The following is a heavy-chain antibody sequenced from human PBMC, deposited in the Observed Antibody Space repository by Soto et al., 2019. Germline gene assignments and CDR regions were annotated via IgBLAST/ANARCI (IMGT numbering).Heavy chain of an antibody. D-gene: IGHD2-15*01. CDR2: ITSNGGTI. V-gene: IGHV3-64D*06. CDR3: VKDSLTPGYCSGGSCYSEFDP. J-gene: IGHJ5*02. CDR1: GFTFSSYA. Sequence: GGSLRLSCSASGFTFSSYAMHWVRQAPGKGLEYVSGITSNGGTIYHADSVKGRFTISRDNSKNTLYLQMSSLRAEDTAVYYCVKDSLTPGYCSGGSCYSEFDPWGQGTLVTVSS.